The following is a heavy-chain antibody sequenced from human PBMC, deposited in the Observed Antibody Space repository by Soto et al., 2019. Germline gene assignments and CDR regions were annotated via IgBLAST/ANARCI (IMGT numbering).Heavy chain of an antibody. CDR2: ISAYNGNT. D-gene: IGHD5-12*01. CDR1: GYTFTGYG. V-gene: IGHV1-18*04. J-gene: IGHJ4*02. Sequence: PSVKVSCKASGYTFTGYGISWVRQAPGQGLEWMGWISAYNGNTNYAQKLQGRVTMTTDTSTSTAYMELRSLRSDDTAVYYCTRDHIVATSLHDYWGQGTLVTVSS. CDR3: TRDHIVATSLHDY.